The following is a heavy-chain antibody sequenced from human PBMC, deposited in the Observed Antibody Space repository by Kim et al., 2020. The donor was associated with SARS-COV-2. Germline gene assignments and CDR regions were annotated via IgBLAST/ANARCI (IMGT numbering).Heavy chain of an antibody. Sequence: GGSLRLSCAASGFTFSSYGMHWVRQAPGKGLEWVAVIWYDGSNKYYADSAKGRFTISRDNSKNTLYLQMNSLRAENTAVYYCSRNYYGSGSYYNEDKGFLYAFDIWGQGTMVTVSS. J-gene: IGHJ3*02. CDR2: IWYDGSNK. CDR3: SRNYYGSGSYYNEDKGFLYAFDI. D-gene: IGHD3-10*01. V-gene: IGHV3-33*01. CDR1: GFTFSSYG.